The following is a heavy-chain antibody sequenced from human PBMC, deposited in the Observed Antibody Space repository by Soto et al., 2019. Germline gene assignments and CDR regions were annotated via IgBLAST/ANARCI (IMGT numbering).Heavy chain of an antibody. D-gene: IGHD5-12*01. CDR2: IYYSGST. CDR3: ARVHSLRGYSGYYYYGMDV. V-gene: IGHV4-30-4*01. Sequence: SETLSLTCTVSGGSISSGDYYWSWIRQPPGKGLEWIGYIYYSGSTYYNPSLKSRVTISVDTSKNQFSLKLSSVTAADTAVYYCARVHSLRGYSGYYYYGMDVWGQGTTVTVSS. CDR1: GGSISSGDYY. J-gene: IGHJ6*02.